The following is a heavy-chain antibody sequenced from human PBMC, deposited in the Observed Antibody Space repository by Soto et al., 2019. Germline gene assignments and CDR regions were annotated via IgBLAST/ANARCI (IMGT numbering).Heavy chain of an antibody. CDR1: GGTFSSYT. CDR3: ARAYYYDISGWSSGFDI. D-gene: IGHD3-22*01. J-gene: IGHJ3*02. CDR2: IIPKLDIA. Sequence: GASVKVSCKASGGTFSSYTISWVRQAPGQGLEWMGRIIPKLDIANYAQRSQDRVTITADISTNTAYMELSSLRSEDTAVYYCARAYYYDISGWSSGFDIWGQGTMVTVS. V-gene: IGHV1-69*02.